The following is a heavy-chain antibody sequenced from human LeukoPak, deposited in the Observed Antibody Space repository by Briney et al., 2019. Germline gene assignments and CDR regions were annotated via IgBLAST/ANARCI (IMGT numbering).Heavy chain of an antibody. V-gene: IGHV3-23*01. CDR3: AKCYFDSGGYYTPEYYYGMDV. J-gene: IGHJ6*02. CDR1: GFTFNNYA. Sequence: GGSLRLSCAASGFTFNNYAMSWVRQAPGKGLEWVSTISNSGGSTYYADSVKGRFTFSRDNSKDTLYLQMNSLRAEDTAVCYCAKCYFDSGGYYTPEYYYGMDVWGQGTTVTVSS. CDR2: ISNSGGST. D-gene: IGHD3-22*01.